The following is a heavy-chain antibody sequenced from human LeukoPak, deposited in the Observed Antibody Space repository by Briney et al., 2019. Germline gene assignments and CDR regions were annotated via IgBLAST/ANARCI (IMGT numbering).Heavy chain of an antibody. V-gene: IGHV4-34*01. Sequence: KASETLSLTCAVYGGSFSGYYWSWIRQPPGKGLEWIGEINHSGSTNYNPSLKSRVTISVDTSKNQFSLKLSSVTAADTAVYYCASATGYSYGIPMSYWGQGTLVTVSS. CDR1: GGSFSGYY. D-gene: IGHD5-18*01. CDR2: INHSGST. CDR3: ASATGYSYGIPMSY. J-gene: IGHJ4*02.